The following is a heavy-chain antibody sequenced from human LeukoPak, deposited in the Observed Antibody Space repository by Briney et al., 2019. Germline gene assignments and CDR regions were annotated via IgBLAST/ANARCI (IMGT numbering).Heavy chain of an antibody. D-gene: IGHD3-22*01. CDR3: AREDYDSSGYGPGGD. J-gene: IGHJ4*02. Sequence: GGSLRLSCAASGFTFSRFTMNWVRQAPGKGLEWVSSITSSSSYIYYADSVKGRFSISRDNAKNSLYLQMNSLRAEDTAVYYCAREDYDSSGYGPGGDWGQGTLVTVSS. V-gene: IGHV3-21*01. CDR2: ITSSSSYI. CDR1: GFTFSRFT.